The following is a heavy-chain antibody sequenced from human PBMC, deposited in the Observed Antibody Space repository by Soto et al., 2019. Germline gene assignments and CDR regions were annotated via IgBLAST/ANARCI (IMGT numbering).Heavy chain of an antibody. Sequence: PGGSLRLSCAASGFSFSNYEMNWVRQAPGKGLEWVAYISSGGDTIHYADSVRGRFTVSRDNARNSLSLQMNTLRVGDTALYYCARDRAAGGYWGQGTLVTVSS. CDR1: GFSFSNYE. CDR3: ARDRAAGGY. V-gene: IGHV3-48*03. J-gene: IGHJ4*02. D-gene: IGHD6-13*01. CDR2: ISSGGDTI.